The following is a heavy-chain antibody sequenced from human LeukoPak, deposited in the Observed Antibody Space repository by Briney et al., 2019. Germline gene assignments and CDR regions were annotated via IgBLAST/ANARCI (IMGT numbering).Heavy chain of an antibody. CDR3: AGIVVVPAAPANY. J-gene: IGHJ4*02. CDR2: MYYSGST. V-gene: IGHV4-30-4*08. D-gene: IGHD2-2*01. Sequence: SETLSLTRPVSVGSIHRGDYYWRWIRQPPGKGLEWIGYMYYSGSTYYNPSLKSRVTISVDTSKNQFSLKLSSVTAARTAVYYCAGIVVVPAAPANYWGQGTLVTVSS. CDR1: VGSIHRGDYY.